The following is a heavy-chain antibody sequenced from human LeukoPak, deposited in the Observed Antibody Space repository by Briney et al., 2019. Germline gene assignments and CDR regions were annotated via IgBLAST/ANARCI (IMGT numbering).Heavy chain of an antibody. J-gene: IGHJ4*02. D-gene: IGHD3-22*01. CDR2: LTCSWEST. CDR3: ARDRGRYYDSRGVYWGYYFDS. Sequence: PGGSVSLSCGVSGFTHSIYAELGVRHARAKGRVDGSTLTCSWESTYYAESVKGRFTISGDNSKDTMYLQMSSVRVDDTAVYYCARDRGRYYDSRGVYWGYYFDSWGQGILVTVST. CDR1: GFTHSIYA. V-gene: IGHV3-23*01.